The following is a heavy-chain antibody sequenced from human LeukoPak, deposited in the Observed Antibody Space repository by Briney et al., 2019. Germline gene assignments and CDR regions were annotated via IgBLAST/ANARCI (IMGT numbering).Heavy chain of an antibody. J-gene: IGHJ4*02. CDR2: IYYSGST. CDR3: ARFDFQIYYFDY. CDR1: GGSISSSSYY. Sequence: PSETLSLTCTVSGGSISSSSYYWGWIRQPPGKGLEWIGSIYYSGSTYYNPSLKSRVTISVDTSKNQFSLKLSSVTAADTAVYYCARFDFQIYYFDYWGQGTLVTVSS. V-gene: IGHV4-39*07.